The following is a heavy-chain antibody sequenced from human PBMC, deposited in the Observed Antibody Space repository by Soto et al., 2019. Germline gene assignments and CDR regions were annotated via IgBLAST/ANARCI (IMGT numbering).Heavy chain of an antibody. CDR3: AKSPSGAGGGTYDY. V-gene: IGHV3-9*01. CDR1: GFTFDDYA. CDR2: ISWNSGSI. D-gene: IGHD3-10*01. Sequence: EVQLVESGGGLVQPGRSLRLSCAASGFTFDDYAMHWVRQAPGKGLEWVSGISWNSGSIDYADSVKGRFTISRDNAKNSLYLQMNSLRAEATALYYCAKSPSGAGGGTYDYWGQGTLVTVSS. J-gene: IGHJ4*02.